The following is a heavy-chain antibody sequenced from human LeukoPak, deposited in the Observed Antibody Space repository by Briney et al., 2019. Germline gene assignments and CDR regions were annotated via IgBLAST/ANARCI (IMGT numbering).Heavy chain of an antibody. CDR1: GFTVSSYG. Sequence: PGGSLRLSCAASGFTVSSYGMHWVRQAPGKGLEWVAVISYDGSNKYYADSVKGRFTISRDNSKNTLYLQMNSLRAEDTAVYYCANGYCSSTSCSARPLIGTFDIWGQGTMVTVSS. J-gene: IGHJ3*02. CDR3: ANGYCSSTSCSARPLIGTFDI. CDR2: ISYDGSNK. V-gene: IGHV3-30*18. D-gene: IGHD2-2*01.